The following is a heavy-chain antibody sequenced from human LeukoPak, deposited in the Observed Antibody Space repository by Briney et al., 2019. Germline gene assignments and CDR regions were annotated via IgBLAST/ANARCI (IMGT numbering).Heavy chain of an antibody. Sequence: SETLSLTCTVSGGSISSSSYYWGWIRQPPGKGLEWIGSIYYSGSTYYNPSLKSRVTISVDTSKNQFSLKLSSVTAADTAVYYCTRLPYSSSSMFDYWGQGTLVTVSS. CDR1: GGSISSSSYY. D-gene: IGHD6-13*01. CDR3: TRLPYSSSSMFDY. V-gene: IGHV4-39*01. CDR2: IYYSGST. J-gene: IGHJ4*02.